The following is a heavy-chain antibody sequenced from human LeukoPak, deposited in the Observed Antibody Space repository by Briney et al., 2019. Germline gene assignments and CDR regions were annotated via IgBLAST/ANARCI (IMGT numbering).Heavy chain of an antibody. V-gene: IGHV3-53*01. CDR1: GFTVSSNY. CDR3: ARGIAGSSSFDY. Sequence: GGSLRLSCAASGFTVSSNYMSWVRQAPGKGLEWVSVIYSGGSTYYADSVKGRFTISRDNSKNTLYLQMNSLRAEDTAVYYCARGIAGSSSFDYWGQGTLVTVSS. D-gene: IGHD6-13*01. CDR2: IYSGGST. J-gene: IGHJ4*02.